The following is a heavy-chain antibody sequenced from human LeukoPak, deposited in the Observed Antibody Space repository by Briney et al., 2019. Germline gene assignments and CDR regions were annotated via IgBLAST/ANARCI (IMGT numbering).Heavy chain of an antibody. V-gene: IGHV4-61*02. Sequence: SETLSLTCTVSGGSISSGSYYRSWIRQPAGKGLEWIGRIYTSGSTNYNPSLKSRVTISVDTSKNQFSLKLSSVTAADTAVYYCARRLGRKFGERFYYYHYMDVWGKGTTVTISS. CDR1: GGSISSGSYY. D-gene: IGHD3-10*01. CDR2: IYTSGST. CDR3: ARRLGRKFGERFYYYHYMDV. J-gene: IGHJ6*03.